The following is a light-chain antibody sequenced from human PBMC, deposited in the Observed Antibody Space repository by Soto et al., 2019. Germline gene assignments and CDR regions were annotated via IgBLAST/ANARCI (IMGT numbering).Light chain of an antibody. J-gene: IGKJ1*01. V-gene: IGKV1-17*01. CDR2: AAS. CDR3: LQHNSYPRT. Sequence: DIQMTQSPSSLSASVEDRVIITCRASQSISSYLIWYQQKPGKAPKLLIYAASSLQSGVPSRFSGSGFGTEFTLTISSLQPEDFATYYCLQHNSYPRTFGQGTKVDI. CDR1: QSISSY.